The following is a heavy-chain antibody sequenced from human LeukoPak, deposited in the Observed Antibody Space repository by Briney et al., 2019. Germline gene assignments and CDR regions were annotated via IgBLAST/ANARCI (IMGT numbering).Heavy chain of an antibody. V-gene: IGHV3-30*02. CDR2: IRYDGSNK. Sequence: PGGSLRLSCAASGFTFSSYAMSWVRQAPGKGLEWVAFIRYDGSNKYYADSVKGRFTISRDNSKNTLYLQMNSLRAEDTAVYYCAKDPHYDFWSGYDYWGQGTLVTVSS. CDR3: AKDPHYDFWSGYDY. D-gene: IGHD3-3*01. CDR1: GFTFSSYA. J-gene: IGHJ4*02.